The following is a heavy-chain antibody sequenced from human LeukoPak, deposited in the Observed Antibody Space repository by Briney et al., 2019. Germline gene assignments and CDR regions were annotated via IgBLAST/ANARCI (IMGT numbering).Heavy chain of an antibody. D-gene: IGHD2-21*02. CDR2: INPTGGST. J-gene: IGHJ4*02. V-gene: IGHV1-46*01. Sequence: GASVEVSCKASGYTFTSYYMHWVRQAPGEGLEWMGIINPTGGSTSYAQKFQGRVTMTRDTSTSTVYMELRSLRSEDTAVYYCARDHYHKIHSVMVTAPDYWGQGTLVIVSS. CDR1: GYTFTSYY. CDR3: ARDHYHKIHSVMVTAPDY.